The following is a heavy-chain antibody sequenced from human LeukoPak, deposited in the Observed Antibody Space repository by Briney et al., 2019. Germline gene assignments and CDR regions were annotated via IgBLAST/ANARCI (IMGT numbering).Heavy chain of an antibody. D-gene: IGHD4-17*01. CDR1: GGSISSYY. J-gene: IGHJ4*02. CDR3: ARVLDYGDYCFDY. V-gene: IGHV4-59*12. CDR2: IYYSGTT. Sequence: PSETLSLTCTVSGGSISSYYWSWIRQPPGKGLEWIGYIYYSGTTNYNPSLKSRVTISVDRSKNQFSLKLSSVTAADTAVYYCARVLDYGDYCFDYWGQGTLVTVSS.